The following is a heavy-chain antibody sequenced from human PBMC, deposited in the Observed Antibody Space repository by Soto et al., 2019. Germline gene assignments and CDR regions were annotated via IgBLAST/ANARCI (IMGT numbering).Heavy chain of an antibody. CDR2: ISSRRDYI. D-gene: IGHD3-10*01. Sequence: EVQLVESGGGLVKPGGSLRLSCAASGSLFSSYTMNWVRQAPGKGLEWVSSISSRRDYIYYADSVKGRFTISRDNAKNSLYLQMNSLRAEDTAVYYCVRAGTMIRGVNYWGQGTLVTVSS. CDR1: GSLFSSYT. CDR3: VRAGTMIRGVNY. J-gene: IGHJ4*02. V-gene: IGHV3-21*01.